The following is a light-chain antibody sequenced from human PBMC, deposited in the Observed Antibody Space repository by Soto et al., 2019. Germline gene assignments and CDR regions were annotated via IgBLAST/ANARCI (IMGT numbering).Light chain of an antibody. Sequence: VVLTQSPGTLSLSPGERATLSCRASQSVSNNYLAWYQQKPGQGPRLLIFGSSDRATGIPDRFSGSGSGTGFALTISSLEPEDFAVYYCQQYGSPPPYTFGQGTKLEIK. V-gene: IGKV3-20*01. CDR2: GSS. J-gene: IGKJ2*01. CDR1: QSVSNNY. CDR3: QQYGSPPPYT.